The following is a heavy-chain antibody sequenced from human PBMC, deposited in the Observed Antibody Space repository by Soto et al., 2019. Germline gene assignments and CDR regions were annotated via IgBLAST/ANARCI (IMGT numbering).Heavy chain of an antibody. CDR1: GGSFSGYY. CDR3: ARDSSNWNFFY. Sequence: PSETLSLTCAVYGGSFSGYYWSWIRQPPGKGLEWIGYIYYSGSTNYNPSLKSRVTMSVDTSNNQVSLNLSSVTAADTAVYYCARDSSNWNFFYRGQGTLVTVSS. V-gene: IGHV4-34*11. J-gene: IGHJ4*02. CDR2: IYYSGST. D-gene: IGHD1-1*01.